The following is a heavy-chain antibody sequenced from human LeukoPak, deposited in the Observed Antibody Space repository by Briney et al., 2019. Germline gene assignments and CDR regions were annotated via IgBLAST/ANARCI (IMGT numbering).Heavy chain of an antibody. Sequence: GGSLRLSCAASGFTFSSYGMHWVRQAPGKGLEWVAFIRYDGSNKYYADSVKGRFTISRDNSKNTLYLQMNSLRAEDTAVYYCAKVKDSSGYYPKYYFDYWGQGTLVTVSS. CDR1: GFTFSSYG. CDR2: IRYDGSNK. D-gene: IGHD3-22*01. CDR3: AKVKDSSGYYPKYYFDY. J-gene: IGHJ4*02. V-gene: IGHV3-30*02.